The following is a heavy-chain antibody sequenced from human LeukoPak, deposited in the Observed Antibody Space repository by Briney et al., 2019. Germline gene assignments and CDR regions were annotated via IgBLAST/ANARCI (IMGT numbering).Heavy chain of an antibody. J-gene: IGHJ1*01. V-gene: IGHV3-21*01. D-gene: IGHD1-26*01. Sequence: PGGSLRLSCAASGFTFSSYSMNWVRQAPGKGLEWVSSISSSSSYIYYADSVKGRFTISRDNAKNSLYLQMNSLRAEDTAVYYCARDIVGATTRPEYFQHWGQGTLVTVSS. CDR3: ARDIVGATTRPEYFQH. CDR2: ISSSSSYI. CDR1: GFTFSSYS.